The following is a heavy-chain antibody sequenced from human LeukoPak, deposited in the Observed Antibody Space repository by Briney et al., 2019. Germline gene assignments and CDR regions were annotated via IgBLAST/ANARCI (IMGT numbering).Heavy chain of an antibody. J-gene: IGHJ3*02. V-gene: IGHV3-23*01. Sequence: GGSLRLSCTASGFTFSAYAMMWVRQAPGKGPEWVSAIRGGGGSAFYADFVKGRFTISRDNSKYTLFLQMNSLRAEVTAVYYCARDPNGDYIGAFDMWGPGTMVTVSS. CDR1: GFTFSAYA. D-gene: IGHD4-17*01. CDR3: ARDPNGDYIGAFDM. CDR2: IRGGGGSA.